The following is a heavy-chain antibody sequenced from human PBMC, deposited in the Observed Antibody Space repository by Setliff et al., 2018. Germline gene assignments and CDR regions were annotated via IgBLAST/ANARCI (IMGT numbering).Heavy chain of an antibody. CDR1: GFTFSGYS. J-gene: IGHJ4*02. CDR3: ARSFSRREKFLLDY. CDR2: INHSGST. Sequence: SETLRLSCAASGFTFSGYSMNWVRQAPGKGLEWIGEINHSGSTNYNPSLKSRVTISMDTSKNQFSLKVSSVTAADTAVYYCARSFSRREKFLLDYWGQGALVTVSS. V-gene: IGHV4-34*01.